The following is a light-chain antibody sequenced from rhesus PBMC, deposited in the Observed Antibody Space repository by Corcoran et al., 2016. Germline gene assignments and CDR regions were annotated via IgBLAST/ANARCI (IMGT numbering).Light chain of an antibody. Sequence: DIQMTQSPSALSASVGDRVTISCRASQNIYSNLAWYQQKPGKAPKLLIYSASKLQNGIPSRFSGSGSGTNVTLTISSLQPEDSASYYCQHYYDNPLTFGGGTKVEIK. CDR3: QHYYDNPLT. CDR1: QNIYSN. V-gene: IGKV1S8*01. J-gene: IGKJ4*01. CDR2: SAS.